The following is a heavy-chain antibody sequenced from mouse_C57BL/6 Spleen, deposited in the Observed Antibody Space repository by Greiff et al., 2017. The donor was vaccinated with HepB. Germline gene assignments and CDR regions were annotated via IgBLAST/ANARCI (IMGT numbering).Heavy chain of an antibody. J-gene: IGHJ4*01. V-gene: IGHV1-64*01. D-gene: IGHD2-4*01. Sequence: VQLQQPGAELVKPGASVKLSCKASGYTFTSYWMHWVKQRPGQGLEWIGMIHPNSGSTNYNEKFKSKATLTVDKSSSTAYMQLSSLTSEDSAVYYCARGIYYDYDRAMDYWGQGTSVTVSS. CDR3: ARGIYYDYDRAMDY. CDR1: GYTFTSYW. CDR2: IHPNSGST.